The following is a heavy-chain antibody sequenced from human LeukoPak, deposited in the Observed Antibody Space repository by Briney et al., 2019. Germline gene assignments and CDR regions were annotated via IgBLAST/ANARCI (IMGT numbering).Heavy chain of an antibody. CDR1: GFTFSSYE. D-gene: IGHD3-10*01. J-gene: IGHJ3*02. V-gene: IGHV3-48*03. CDR2: ISSSGSTI. CDR3: TRWMFSYYDKNAFDI. Sequence: GGSLRLSCAASGFTFSSYEMNWVRQAPGKGLEWVSYISSSGSTIYYADSVKGRFTISRDNTKNSLYLQMNSLRAEDTAVYYCTRWMFSYYDKNAFDIWGQGTMVTVSS.